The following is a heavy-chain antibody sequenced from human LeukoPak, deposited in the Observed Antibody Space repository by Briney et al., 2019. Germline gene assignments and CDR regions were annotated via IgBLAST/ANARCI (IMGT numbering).Heavy chain of an antibody. CDR2: ISSSSSTI. V-gene: IGHV3-48*01. D-gene: IGHD3-10*01. Sequence: GGSLRLSCAASGFTFSSYEMNWVRQAPGKGLEWVSYISSSSSTIYYADSVKGRFTISRDNAKNSLYLQMNSLRAEDTAVYYCARAIRGLWFGELHHYMDVWGKGTTVTVSS. CDR3: ARAIRGLWFGELHHYMDV. J-gene: IGHJ6*03. CDR1: GFTFSSYE.